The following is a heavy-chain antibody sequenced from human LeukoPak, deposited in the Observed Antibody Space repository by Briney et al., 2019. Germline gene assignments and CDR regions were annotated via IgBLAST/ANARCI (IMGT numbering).Heavy chain of an antibody. J-gene: IGHJ4*02. D-gene: IGHD2-8*01. CDR1: GLTFSRYW. Sequence: PGGSLRLSCVASGLTFSRYWMSWVRQAPGKGLEWVANMKEDGSEKYYVDSVKGRFTISRDNAKNSLYLQMDSLRAEDTAVYYCAREYGWSFESWGQGTLVTVSS. CDR2: MKEDGSEK. CDR3: AREYGWSFES. V-gene: IGHV3-7*01.